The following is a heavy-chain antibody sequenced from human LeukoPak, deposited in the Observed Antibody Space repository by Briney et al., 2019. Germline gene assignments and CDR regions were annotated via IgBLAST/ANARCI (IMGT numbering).Heavy chain of an antibody. V-gene: IGHV4-59*01. CDR3: ARAGGGNTAMDLDC. Sequence: SETLSLTCTVSGVSISSYYWSWIRQPPGKGLEWIGYIFYSGRTSYNPSLKSRVTISLDTSKNQFSLMLSSVTAADTAFYYCARAGGGNTAMDLDCWGQGTLVTVSS. CDR1: GVSISSYY. D-gene: IGHD5-18*01. J-gene: IGHJ4*02. CDR2: IFYSGRT.